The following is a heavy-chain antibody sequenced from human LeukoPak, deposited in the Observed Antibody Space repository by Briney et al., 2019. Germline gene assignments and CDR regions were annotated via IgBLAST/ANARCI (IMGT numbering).Heavy chain of an antibody. V-gene: IGHV1-2*04. J-gene: IGHJ5*02. CDR1: GYTFTGYY. CDR2: INPNSGGT. Sequence: ASVKVSCKASGYTFTGYYMHWVRQAPGQGLEWMGRINPNSGGTNYAQKFQGWVTMTRDTSISTAYMELSRLRSDDTAVYYCARALLDSADSRLSVWFDPWGQGTLVTVSS. CDR3: ARALLDSADSRLSVWFDP. D-gene: IGHD2-2*01.